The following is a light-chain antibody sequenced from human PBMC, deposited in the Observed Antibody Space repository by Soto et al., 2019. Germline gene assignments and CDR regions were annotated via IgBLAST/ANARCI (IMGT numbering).Light chain of an antibody. CDR3: QQYAVSPIT. CDR1: QSVRSN. CDR2: GAS. Sequence: EIVMKQSPDTLSLSPGEGATLSCRASQSVRSNVVWYQRTPGQPPRLLIYGASTRATGIPDRFSGSGSGTDFTLTISRLEPEDFAVFYCQQYAVSPITFGQGTRLEIK. J-gene: IGKJ5*01. V-gene: IGKV3-20*01.